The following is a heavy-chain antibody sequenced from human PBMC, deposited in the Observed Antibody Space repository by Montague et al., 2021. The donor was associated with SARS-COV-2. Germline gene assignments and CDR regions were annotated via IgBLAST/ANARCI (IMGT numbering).Heavy chain of an antibody. V-gene: IGHV2-70*01. J-gene: IGHJ6*02. D-gene: IGHD1-1*01. Sequence: PALVKPTQTLTLTCTFSGFSLSTSGMCVSWIRQPPGKALEWLALIDWDDDKYYSTSLKTRLTISKDTSKNQVVLTMTNMDSVDTATYYCARINSDPLDYYYYGMDVWGQGTTVTVSS. CDR3: ARINSDPLDYYYYGMDV. CDR1: GFSLSTSGMC. CDR2: IDWDDDK.